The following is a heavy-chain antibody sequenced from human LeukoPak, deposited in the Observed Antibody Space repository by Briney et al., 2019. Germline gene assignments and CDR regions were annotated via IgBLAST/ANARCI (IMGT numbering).Heavy chain of an antibody. CDR1: GYTFTSYY. J-gene: IGHJ3*02. CDR2: INPSGGST. CDR3: ARDLKDAFDI. V-gene: IGHV1-46*01. Sequence: GASVKVSCKASGYTFTSYYIHWVRQAPGQGLEWMGIINPSGGSTSYAQKFQGRVTMTTDTSTSTAYMELRSLRSDDTAVYYCARDLKDAFDIWGQGTMVTVSS.